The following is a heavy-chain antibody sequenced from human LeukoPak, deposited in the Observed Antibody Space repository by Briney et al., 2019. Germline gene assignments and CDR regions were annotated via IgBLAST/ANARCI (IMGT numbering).Heavy chain of an antibody. CDR3: ARLSIGP. V-gene: IGHV4-39*01. CDR1: GGSISSSSYY. CDR2: IYYSGST. D-gene: IGHD3-10*01. J-gene: IGHJ5*02. Sequence: SETLSPTCTVSGGSISSSSYYWGWIRQPPGKGLEWIGSIYYSGSTYYNPSLKSRVTISVDTSKNQFSLKLSSVTAADTAVYYCARLSIGPWGQGTLVTVSS.